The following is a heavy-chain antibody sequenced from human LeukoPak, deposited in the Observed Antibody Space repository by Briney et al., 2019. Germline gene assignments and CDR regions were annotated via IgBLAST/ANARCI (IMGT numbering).Heavy chain of an antibody. J-gene: IGHJ4*02. Sequence: SETLSLTCTVSGGSISSGSYYWSWIRQPAGKGLEWIGRIYTSGSTHYNPSLKSRVTMSVDTSKNQFSLKLSSVTAADTAVYYCARDGIDYCSGGSCYSYFDYWGQGTLVTVSS. CDR2: IYTSGST. D-gene: IGHD2-15*01. CDR1: GGSISSGSYY. CDR3: ARDGIDYCSGGSCYSYFDY. V-gene: IGHV4-61*02.